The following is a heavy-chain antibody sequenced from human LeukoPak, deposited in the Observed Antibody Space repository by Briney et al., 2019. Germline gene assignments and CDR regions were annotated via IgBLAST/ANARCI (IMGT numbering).Heavy chain of an antibody. CDR1: GFTVSSNY. CDR2: IYSGGST. D-gene: IGHD2-15*01. V-gene: IGHV3-66*01. Sequence: GGSLRLSCAVSGFTVSSNYMSWVRQAPGKGLEWVSVIYSGGSTYYADSVKGRFTISRDNSKNTLYLQMNSLRAEDTAVYYCARGIAVVAAKGDAFDIWGQGTMVTVSS. J-gene: IGHJ3*02. CDR3: ARGIAVVAAKGDAFDI.